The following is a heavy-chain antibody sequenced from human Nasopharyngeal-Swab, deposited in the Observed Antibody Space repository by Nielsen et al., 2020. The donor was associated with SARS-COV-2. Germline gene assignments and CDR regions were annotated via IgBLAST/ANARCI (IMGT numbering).Heavy chain of an antibody. CDR3: ARDEDYYGSGSYPLLFLPDY. CDR2: INTNTGNP. D-gene: IGHD3-10*01. J-gene: IGHJ4*02. Sequence: ASVKVSCKASGYTFTNSAINWVRQAPGQGLEWMGWINTNTGNPTYAQGFTGRFVFSLDTSVSTAYLQISSLKAEDTAMYYCARDEDYYGSGSYPLLFLPDYWGQGTLVTVSS. V-gene: IGHV7-4-1*02. CDR1: GYTFTNSA.